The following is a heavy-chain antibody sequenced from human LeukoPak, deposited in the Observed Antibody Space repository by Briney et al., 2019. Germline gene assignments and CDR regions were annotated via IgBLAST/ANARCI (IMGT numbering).Heavy chain of an antibody. CDR2: ISYDGSNK. CDR3: VREDLGIEY. D-gene: IGHD3/OR15-3a*01. J-gene: IGHJ4*02. V-gene: IGHV3-30-3*01. CDR1: GFTFSSYA. Sequence: PGGSLRLSCAASGFTFSSYAMHWVRQAPGKGLEWVAVISYDGSNKYYADSVKGRFTISRDNSKNTLYLQMSSLRAEDTAVYYCVREDLGIEYWGQGTLVTVS.